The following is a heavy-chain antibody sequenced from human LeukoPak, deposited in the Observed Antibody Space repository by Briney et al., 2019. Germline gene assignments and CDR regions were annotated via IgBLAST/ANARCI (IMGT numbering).Heavy chain of an antibody. CDR2: IRSDGSIK. CDR3: AKEGDWNDVTLMDV. V-gene: IGHV3-30*02. D-gene: IGHD1-1*01. J-gene: IGHJ6*03. CDR1: GFIFSFYG. Sequence: GGSLRLSCASSGFIFSFYGMHWARQAPGKGLEWVAFIRSDGSIKYYADSVKGRFTISRDNSKNTLYLQMNSLRAADTAVYYCAKEGDWNDVTLMDVWGKGTTVTISS.